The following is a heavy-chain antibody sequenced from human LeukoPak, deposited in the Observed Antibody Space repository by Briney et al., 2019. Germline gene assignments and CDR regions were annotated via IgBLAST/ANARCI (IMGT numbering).Heavy chain of an antibody. CDR2: INSDGSTT. Sequence: GGSLRLSFAASGLTFSSYWMHWVRQAPGKGLVWVSRINSDGSTTTYADSVKGRFTISRDNAKNTLYLQMNSLRAEDTAVYYCARAEYSSSSSSFDYWGQGTLVTVSS. J-gene: IGHJ4*02. V-gene: IGHV3-74*03. D-gene: IGHD6-6*01. CDR3: ARAEYSSSSSSFDY. CDR1: GLTFSSYW.